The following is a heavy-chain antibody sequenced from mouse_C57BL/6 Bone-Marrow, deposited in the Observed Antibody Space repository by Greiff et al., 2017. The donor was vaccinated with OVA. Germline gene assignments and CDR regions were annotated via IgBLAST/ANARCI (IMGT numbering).Heavy chain of an antibody. CDR2: IYPGNSDT. V-gene: IGHV1-5*01. CDR1: GYTFTSYW. D-gene: IGHD2-2*01. CDR3: TSPYGYDGNYYAMDY. Sequence: VQLQQSGTVLARPGASVKMSCKTSGYTFTSYWMHWVKQRPGQGLEWIGAIYPGNSDTSYNQKFKGKAKLTAVTSASTAYMELSSLTNEDSAVYYCTSPYGYDGNYYAMDYWGQGTSVTVSS. J-gene: IGHJ4*01.